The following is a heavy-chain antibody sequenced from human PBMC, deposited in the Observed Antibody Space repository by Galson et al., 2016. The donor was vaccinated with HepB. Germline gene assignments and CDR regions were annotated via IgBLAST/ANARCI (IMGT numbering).Heavy chain of an antibody. Sequence: SETLSLTCTVSGDSINYYSWSWIRQPPGKGLEWIGFISYSGSTNYNPSLKSRVTMSVDMSKNQFSLQLHSVTPDDTAFYYCAGEGASGYALDYWGQGTLVTVSS. CDR3: AGEGASGYALDY. V-gene: IGHV4-59*12. CDR2: ISYSGST. J-gene: IGHJ4*02. CDR1: GDSINYYS. D-gene: IGHD6-25*01.